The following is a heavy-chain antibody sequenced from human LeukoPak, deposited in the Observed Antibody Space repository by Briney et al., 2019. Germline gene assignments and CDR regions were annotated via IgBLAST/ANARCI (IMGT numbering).Heavy chain of an antibody. J-gene: IGHJ4*02. D-gene: IGHD2/OR15-2a*01. Sequence: PGGSLRLSRAASGFTFSSHLMHWVRQAPGKGLVWVSHINSDGSWTSYADSVKGRFTISKDNAKNTVYLQMNSLRAEDTAVYYCVSFYETYWGRGTLVTVSS. CDR3: VSFYETY. CDR1: GFTFSSHL. CDR2: INSDGSWT. V-gene: IGHV3-74*01.